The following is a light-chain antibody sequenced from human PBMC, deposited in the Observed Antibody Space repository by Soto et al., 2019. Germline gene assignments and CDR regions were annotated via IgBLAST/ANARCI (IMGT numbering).Light chain of an antibody. CDR1: QSISNR. V-gene: IGKV1-5*01. CDR2: DAS. J-gene: IGKJ1*01. CDR3: QHYYGMWT. Sequence: DIQMTQSPSTLSASVGDRVTITCRASQSISNRLAWYQQKPGKAPKVLIYDASSLERGVPSRFSVSGSGTEFILTISILQPDDFASYCCQHYYGMWTFGQGTKVEMK.